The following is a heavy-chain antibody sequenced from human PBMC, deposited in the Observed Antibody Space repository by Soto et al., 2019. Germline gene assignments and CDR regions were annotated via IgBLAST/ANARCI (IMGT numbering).Heavy chain of an antibody. V-gene: IGHV1-8*01. J-gene: IGHJ6*03. D-gene: IGHD6-13*01. Sequence: ASVKVSCKASGYTFTSYDINWVRQATGQGLEWMGWMNPNSGNTGYAQKFQGRVTMTRNTSISTAYMELSSLRSEDTAVYYCASQSGYSSSWYTYYYYYMDVWGKGTTVTVSS. CDR1: GYTFTSYD. CDR2: MNPNSGNT. CDR3: ASQSGYSSSWYTYYYYYMDV.